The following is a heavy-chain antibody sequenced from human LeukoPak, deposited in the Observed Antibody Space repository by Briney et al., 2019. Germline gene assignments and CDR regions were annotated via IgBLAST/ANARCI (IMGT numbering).Heavy chain of an antibody. CDR2: INSDGSST. D-gene: IGHD3-16*02. J-gene: IGHJ4*02. CDR3: ARAPRGYDYVWGSYPHFDY. CDR1: GFTFSSYW. V-gene: IGHV3-74*01. Sequence: RSGGSLRLSCAASGFTFSSYWMHWVRQAPGKGLVWVSRINSDGSSTSYADSVKGRFPISRDNAKNTLYLQMNSLRAEDTAVYYCARAPRGYDYVWGSYPHFDYWGQGTPVTVS.